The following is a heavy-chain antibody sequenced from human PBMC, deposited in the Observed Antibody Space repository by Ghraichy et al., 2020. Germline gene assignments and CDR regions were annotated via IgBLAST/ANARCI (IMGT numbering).Heavy chain of an antibody. CDR3: AKDSVGGAFDF. CDR1: GFTFSSYA. Sequence: GGSLRLSCAASGFTFSSYAMSWVRQAPGKGLECVSAISGSGISTYYADSVKGRFTISRDNSKNTVFLHMNSLRDDDTAVYYCAKDSVGGAFDFWGQGTLVTVSS. V-gene: IGHV3-23*01. D-gene: IGHD1-26*01. CDR2: ISGSGIST. J-gene: IGHJ3*01.